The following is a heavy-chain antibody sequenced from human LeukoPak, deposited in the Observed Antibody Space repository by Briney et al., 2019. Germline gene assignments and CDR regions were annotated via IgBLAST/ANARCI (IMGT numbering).Heavy chain of an antibody. CDR3: ARRLPLAYCGGDCYSGAFDI. Sequence: AETLSLTCTVSGGSISSYYWSWIRQPPGKGLEWIGYIYYSGSTNYNPSLKKRVTISVYTSKRQFSLKLSSVTAADTAVYYCARRLPLAYCGGDCYSGAFDIWGQGTMVTVSS. CDR1: GGSISSYY. CDR2: IYYSGST. V-gene: IGHV4-59*01. D-gene: IGHD2-21*02. J-gene: IGHJ3*02.